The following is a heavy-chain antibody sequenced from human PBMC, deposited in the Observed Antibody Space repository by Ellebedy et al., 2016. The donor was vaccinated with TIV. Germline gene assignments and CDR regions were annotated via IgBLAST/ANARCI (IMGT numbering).Heavy chain of an antibody. D-gene: IGHD6-13*01. CDR1: GFTFGCCA. CDR2: ISNGGDTT. J-gene: IGHJ4*02. Sequence: GESLKISCAASGFTFGCCAMSWVRQAPGKGPEWVSVISNGGDTTYADSVKGRFTISRDNSKNTLYLQMNSLRADDTAIYYCAKLSGVLSWYADYWGLGTLVTVSS. CDR3: AKLSGVLSWYADY. V-gene: IGHV3-23*01.